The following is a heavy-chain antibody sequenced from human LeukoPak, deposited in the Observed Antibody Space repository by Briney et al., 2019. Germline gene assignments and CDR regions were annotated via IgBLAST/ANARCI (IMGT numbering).Heavy chain of an antibody. J-gene: IGHJ4*02. Sequence: ASVKVSCKASGYTFTSYDINWVRQATGQGLEWMGWMNPHSGSTGYAQKFQGRVTITRNTSIITAYMELNGLRSEHTAVYYCARGRSTGYPYYFEYWGQGTLVTVSS. V-gene: IGHV1-8*03. D-gene: IGHD5-12*01. CDR2: MNPHSGST. CDR3: ARGRSTGYPYYFEY. CDR1: GYTFTSYD.